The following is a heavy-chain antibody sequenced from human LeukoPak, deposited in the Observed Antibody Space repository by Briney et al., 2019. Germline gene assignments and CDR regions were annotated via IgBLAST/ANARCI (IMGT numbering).Heavy chain of an antibody. V-gene: IGHV3-48*04. Sequence: GGSLRLSCAASGFTFSSYSMHWVRQAPGKGLEWVSYISSSSSPIYYADSVKGRFTISRDNAKNSLYLQMSSLRAEDTAVYYCASISTDWPADYWGQGTLVTVSS. CDR1: GFTFSSYS. D-gene: IGHD3-9*01. J-gene: IGHJ4*02. CDR2: ISSSSSPI. CDR3: ASISTDWPADY.